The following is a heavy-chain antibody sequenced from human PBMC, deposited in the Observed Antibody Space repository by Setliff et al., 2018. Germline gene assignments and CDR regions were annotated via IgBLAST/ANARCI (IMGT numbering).Heavy chain of an antibody. Sequence: ASVKVSCKASGYIFAGYYMHWVRQTPGQGPEWMGWINPISGGANYAQKFQGRVTMAWDASITTAYLDLSRLTSDDTASYYCAGVDVLTASPFWGLGTRVTVSS. J-gene: IGHJ4*02. CDR3: AGVDVLTASPF. V-gene: IGHV1-2*02. D-gene: IGHD3-9*01. CDR2: INPISGGA. CDR1: GYIFAGYY.